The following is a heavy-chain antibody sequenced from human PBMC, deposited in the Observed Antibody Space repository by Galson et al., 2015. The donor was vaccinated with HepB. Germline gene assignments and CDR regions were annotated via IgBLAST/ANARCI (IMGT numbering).Heavy chain of an antibody. V-gene: IGHV4-30-2*01. D-gene: IGHD1-20*01. CDR2: IYHSGST. J-gene: IGHJ6*03. CDR1: GGSIGSGGYS. CDR3: ARVYNWNYYHYMDV. Sequence: TLSLTCAVSGGSIGSGGYSWSWIRQPPGKALEWIGYIYHSGSTYYNPSLKSRVTISVDTSKNQFSLKLRSVTAADTAVYYCARVYNWNYYHYMDVWGKGTTVTVSS.